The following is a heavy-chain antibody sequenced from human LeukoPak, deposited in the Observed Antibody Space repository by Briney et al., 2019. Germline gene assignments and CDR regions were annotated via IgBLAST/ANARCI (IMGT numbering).Heavy chain of an antibody. J-gene: IGHJ4*02. D-gene: IGHD6-13*01. V-gene: IGHV1-2*02. CDR2: INPNSGGT. CDR1: GYTFTSYD. Sequence: AASVKVSCKASGYTFTSYDINWVRQAPGQGLEWMGWINPNSGGTNYAQKFQGRVTMTRDTSISTAYMELSRLRSDDTAVYYCARDRTSAAAGTTEGGNFDYWGQGTLVTVSS. CDR3: ARDRTSAAAGTTEGGNFDY.